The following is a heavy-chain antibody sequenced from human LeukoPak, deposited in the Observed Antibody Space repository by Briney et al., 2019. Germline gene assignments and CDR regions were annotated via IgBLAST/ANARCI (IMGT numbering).Heavy chain of an antibody. V-gene: IGHV4-34*09. CDR1: GGSFSGYY. Sequence: PSETLSLTCAVYGGSFSGYYWSWIRQPPGKGLEWIGEINHSGSTNYNPSLKSRVTISVDTSRNQFSLKLSSVTAADTVVYYCARDRPPTDWGQGTLVTVSS. J-gene: IGHJ4*02. CDR2: INHSGST. CDR3: ARDRPPTD.